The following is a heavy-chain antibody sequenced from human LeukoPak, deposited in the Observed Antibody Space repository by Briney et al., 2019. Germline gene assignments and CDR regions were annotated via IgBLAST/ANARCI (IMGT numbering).Heavy chain of an antibody. D-gene: IGHD3-3*01. CDR3: ARAVHGGFLYYFDY. CDR1: GGTFSSYV. V-gene: IGHV1-69*04. Sequence: GASVKVSCKASGGTFSSYVIIWVRQAPGQGLEWMGRIIPILGIANYAQKFQGRVTITADKSTSTAYMELSSLRSEDTAVYYCARAVHGGFLYYFDYWGQGTLVTVSS. J-gene: IGHJ4*02. CDR2: IIPILGIA.